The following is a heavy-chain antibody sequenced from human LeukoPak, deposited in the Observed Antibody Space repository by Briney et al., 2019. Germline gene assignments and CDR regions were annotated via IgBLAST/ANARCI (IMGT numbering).Heavy chain of an antibody. V-gene: IGHV4-59*08. Sequence: PSETLSLTCTVSGGSISSYYWSWIRQPPGKGLEWIGYIYYSGGTNYNPSLKSRVTISVDTSKNQFSLKLSSVTAADTAVYYCARSSGSYFGRRYFDLWGRGTLVTVSS. CDR3: ARSSGSYFGRRYFDL. D-gene: IGHD3-10*01. CDR1: GGSISSYY. J-gene: IGHJ2*01. CDR2: IYYSGGT.